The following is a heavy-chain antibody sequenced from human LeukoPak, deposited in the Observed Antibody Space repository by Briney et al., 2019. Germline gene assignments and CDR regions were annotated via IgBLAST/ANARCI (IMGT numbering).Heavy chain of an antibody. CDR3: ARREYSSGWYYFDY. CDR1: GGSISSNY. D-gene: IGHD6-19*01. CDR2: ICDSGST. V-gene: IGHV4-59*08. Sequence: SSETLSLTCTVSGGSISSNYWSWIRQPPGKGLEWIGYICDSGSTNYNPSLRSRVTISADTSKNQFSLKLSSVTAADTAVYYCARREYSSGWYYFDYWGQGTLVTVSS. J-gene: IGHJ4*02.